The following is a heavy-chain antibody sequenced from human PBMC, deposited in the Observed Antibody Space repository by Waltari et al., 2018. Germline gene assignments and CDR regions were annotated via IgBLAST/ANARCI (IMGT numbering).Heavy chain of an antibody. CDR2: AYFRSKCSD. D-gene: IGHD2-15*01. CDR3: ARGVVANTYYFDY. V-gene: IGHV6-1*01. Sequence: QVQLQQSGPGLVRPSQTISLTCAISGDSVSSYSAAWNWIRQSPSRGLEWLGRAYFRSKCSDDYAVSVRGRITINPDTSKNQFSLHLSSVTPEDTAVYYCARGVVANTYYFDYWGQGTLVTVSS. CDR1: GDSVSSYSAA. J-gene: IGHJ4*02.